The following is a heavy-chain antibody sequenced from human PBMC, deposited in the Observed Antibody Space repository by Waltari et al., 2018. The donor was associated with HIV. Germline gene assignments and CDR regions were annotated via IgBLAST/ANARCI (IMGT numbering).Heavy chain of an antibody. Sequence: QVQLQESGPGLVKPSQTLSLTCTVSGGSISSGSYYWGWIRQAAGKGLEWIGRIYTSGNTNYIPSLKSRVTISMDTSKNQFSLRLSSVTAADTAVYYCARELSDYGATAWFDYWGRGTLVTVSS. J-gene: IGHJ4*02. CDR1: GGSISSGSYY. CDR3: ARELSDYGATAWFDY. D-gene: IGHD3-16*01. CDR2: IYTSGNT. V-gene: IGHV4-61*02.